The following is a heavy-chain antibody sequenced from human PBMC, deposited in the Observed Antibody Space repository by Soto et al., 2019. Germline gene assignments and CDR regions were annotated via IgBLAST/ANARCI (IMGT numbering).Heavy chain of an antibody. J-gene: IGHJ5*02. D-gene: IGHD2-21*01. CDR2: IYHSGST. CDR3: ARDGAGAYGLGWFDP. V-gene: IGHV4-31*03. CDR1: GDSISRGGYY. Sequence: QVQLQESGPRLVKPSQTLSLTCTVSGDSISRGGYYWNWLRQHPRKGLEWIGYIYHSGSTIYNPYLKSRVTISVDTSKNRLSLELSNVTAADTAIYYCARDGAGAYGLGWFDPWGQGILVTVSS.